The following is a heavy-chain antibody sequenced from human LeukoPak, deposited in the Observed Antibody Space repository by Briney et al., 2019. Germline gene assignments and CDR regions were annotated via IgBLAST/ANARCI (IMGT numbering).Heavy chain of an antibody. J-gene: IGHJ4*02. Sequence: GGSLRLSCEASGFTFNTYAMSWVRQAPGKGLEWVSAIKSSGDRTYYTNSVKGRFTISRDNSRNTLYLQMNGLRAEDTAIYYCAKRSCSGGSCNFDYWGQGTLVTVSS. CDR3: AKRSCSGGSCNFDY. V-gene: IGHV3-23*01. D-gene: IGHD2-15*01. CDR1: GFTFNTYA. CDR2: IKSSGDRT.